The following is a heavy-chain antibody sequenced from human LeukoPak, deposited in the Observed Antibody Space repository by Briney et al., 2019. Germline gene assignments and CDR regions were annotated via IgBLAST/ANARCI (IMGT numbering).Heavy chain of an antibody. CDR3: ARDWNYCSSTSCYYFDY. CDR2: ITTTSS. Sequence: GGSLRLSCAASGFTFSTYTMNWVRQAPGKGLEWVSSITTTSSYYADSVKGRFTISRDNSKNTLYLQMNSLRAEDTAVYYCARDWNYCSSTSCYYFDYWGQGTLVTVSS. D-gene: IGHD2-2*01. CDR1: GFTFSTYT. V-gene: IGHV3-21*01. J-gene: IGHJ4*02.